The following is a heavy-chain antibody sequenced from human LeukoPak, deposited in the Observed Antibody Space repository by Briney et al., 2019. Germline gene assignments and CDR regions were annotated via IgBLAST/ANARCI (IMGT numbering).Heavy chain of an antibody. Sequence: PGGSLRLSCAASGFTFSSYSMNWVRQAPGKGLEWVSSISSSSSYIYYADSVKGRFTISRDNAKNSLYLQTNSLRAEDTAVYYCARYTVVVHWGQGTTVTVSS. D-gene: IGHD6-6*01. J-gene: IGHJ6*02. CDR1: GFTFSSYS. CDR3: ARYTVVVH. CDR2: ISSSSSYI. V-gene: IGHV3-21*01.